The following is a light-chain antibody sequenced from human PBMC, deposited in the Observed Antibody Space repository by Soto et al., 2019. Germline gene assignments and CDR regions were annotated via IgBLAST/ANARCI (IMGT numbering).Light chain of an antibody. Sequence: QTVVTQEPSFSVSPGGTVTLTCGLSSGSVSTSYYPSWYQQTPGQAPRTLIYSTNTRSSGVPHRFSGSILGNKAALTITGAQAEDESYYYCVLYMGSGIWVFGGGTKLTVL. J-gene: IGLJ3*02. CDR3: VLYMGSGIWV. CDR2: STN. CDR1: SGSVSTSYY. V-gene: IGLV8-61*01.